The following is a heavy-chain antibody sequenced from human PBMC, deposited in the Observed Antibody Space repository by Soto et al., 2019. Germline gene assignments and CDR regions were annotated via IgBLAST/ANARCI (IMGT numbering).Heavy chain of an antibody. CDR3: AKGDCSGGRCYRGFDY. CDR2: VSASGSIT. Sequence: GGSLRLSCAASGFTFSSYDMSWVRQAPGKGLEWVSGVSASGSITSYADSAKGRFTISRDNAKNTVFLQMSSLRAEDTAVYFCAKGDCSGGRCYRGFDYWGQGALVTVSS. V-gene: IGHV3-23*01. J-gene: IGHJ4*02. CDR1: GFTFSSYD. D-gene: IGHD2-15*01.